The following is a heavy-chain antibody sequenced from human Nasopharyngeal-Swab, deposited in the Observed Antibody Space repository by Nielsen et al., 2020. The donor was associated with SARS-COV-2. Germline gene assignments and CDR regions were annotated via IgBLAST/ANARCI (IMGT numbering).Heavy chain of an antibody. CDR1: GINFNGHS. CDR3: AREYFFRLDS. V-gene: IGHV3-7*01. J-gene: IGHJ4*02. CDR2: INPDGSAK. D-gene: IGHD3-9*01. Sequence: GGSLRLSCATSGINFNGHSMSWVRQPPGKGLEWLAKINPDGSAKFYDDSVRGRFTISRDNAQSSLFLQMNSLTVDDTGVYYYAREYFFRLDSWGQGTLVTVSS.